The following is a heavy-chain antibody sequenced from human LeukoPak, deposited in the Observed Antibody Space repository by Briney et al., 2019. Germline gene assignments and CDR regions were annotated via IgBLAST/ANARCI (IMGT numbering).Heavy chain of an antibody. J-gene: IGHJ4*02. Sequence: SETLSLTCTVSGGSISSYYWSWIRQPAGKGLEWIGRIYTSGSTNYNASLRSRVSMSVDTSKNQFSLKLSSVTAPDTAVFYCARENSGSYREFDYWGQGTLVTVSS. CDR2: IYTSGST. V-gene: IGHV4-4*07. D-gene: IGHD1-26*01. CDR1: GGSISSYY. CDR3: ARENSGSYREFDY.